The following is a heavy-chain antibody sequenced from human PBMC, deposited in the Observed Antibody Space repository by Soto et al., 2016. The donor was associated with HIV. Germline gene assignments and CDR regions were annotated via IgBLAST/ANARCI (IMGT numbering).Heavy chain of an antibody. CDR3: TTDYFADRHMSGWRNAFDI. CDR1: GFTFSNAW. J-gene: IGHJ3*02. D-gene: IGHD6-19*01. Sequence: EVQLVESGGGLVKPGGSLRLSCAASGFTFSNAWMSWVRQAPGKGLEWVGRIKSKTDGGTTDYAAPVKGRFTISRDDSKNTLYLQMNSLKTEDTAVYYCTTDYFADRHMSGWRNAFDIWGQGTMVTVSS. V-gene: IGHV3-15*01. CDR2: IKSKTDGGTT.